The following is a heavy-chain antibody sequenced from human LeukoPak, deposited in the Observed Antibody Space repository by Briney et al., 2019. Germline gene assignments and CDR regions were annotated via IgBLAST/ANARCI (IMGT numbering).Heavy chain of an antibody. J-gene: IGHJ5*01. CDR3: ARGWIEVWSNWFDS. D-gene: IGHD5-18*01. CDR2: ISSSGSTI. CDR1: GFTFSSYE. V-gene: IGHV3-48*03. Sequence: PGGSLRLSCAASGFTFSSYEMNWVRQAPGKGLEWVSYISSSGSTIYYADSVKGRFTISRDKAKNSLYLQMNSLRVEDTALYYCARGWIEVWSNWFDSWGQGTLVTVSS.